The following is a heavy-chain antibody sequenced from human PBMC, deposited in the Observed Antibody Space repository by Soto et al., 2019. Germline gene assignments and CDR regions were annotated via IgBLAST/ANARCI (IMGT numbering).Heavy chain of an antibody. CDR1: GYTFTSYA. J-gene: IGHJ4*02. CDR2: INAGNGNT. CDR3: AESATVPAAIAY. V-gene: IGHV1-3*01. D-gene: IGHD2-2*02. Sequence: QVQLVQSGAEVKKPGASVKVSCKASGYTFTSYAMHWVRQAPGQRLEWMGWINAGNGNTKYSQKFQGRVTITRDTSASTAYMELRRPRSEDTAVYYWAESATVPAAIAYWGQGTLVTVSS.